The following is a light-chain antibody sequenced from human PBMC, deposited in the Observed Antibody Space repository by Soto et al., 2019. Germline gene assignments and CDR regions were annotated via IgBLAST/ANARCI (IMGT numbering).Light chain of an antibody. Sequence: SYELTQPPSVSVAPGKTARITCGGNNIGSKSVHWYQQKPGQAPVLVIYYDSDRPSGIPERFSGSNSGNTATLTISRVEAGDEADYCCQVWDSSSDHPLVFGGGTQLTVL. V-gene: IGLV3-21*04. J-gene: IGLJ2*01. CDR2: YDS. CDR3: QVWDSSSDHPLV. CDR1: NIGSKS.